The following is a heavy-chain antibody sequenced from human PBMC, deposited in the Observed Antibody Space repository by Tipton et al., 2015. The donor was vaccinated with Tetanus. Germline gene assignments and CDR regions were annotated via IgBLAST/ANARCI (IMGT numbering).Heavy chain of an antibody. D-gene: IGHD3-22*01. CDR2: IYYSGST. CDR1: GGSVSSGSYY. CDR3: ARPHYYDSSGYYYDQFFQH. V-gene: IGHV4-61*01. J-gene: IGHJ1*01. Sequence: TLSLTCTVSGGSVSSGSYYWSWIRQPPGKGLEWIGYIYYSGSTNYNPSLKSRVTISVDTSKNQFSLKLSSVTAADTAVYYCARPHYYDSSGYYYDQFFQHWGQGTLVAVSS.